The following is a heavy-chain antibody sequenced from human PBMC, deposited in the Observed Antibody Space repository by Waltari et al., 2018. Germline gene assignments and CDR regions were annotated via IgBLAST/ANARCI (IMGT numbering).Heavy chain of an antibody. CDR1: GVSMNGYL. Sequence: QVQLQESGPGLVKASETLSLTCTVSGVSMNGYLWHWIRQSPGKGLEWIGYIDYIGLTDYDPSLKSRVTMSVDTSKSQFSLRLTSVTSEDTAFYYCAREIYGGNSRPFDFWGQGALVTVSS. CDR2: IDYIGLT. D-gene: IGHD2-21*02. V-gene: IGHV4-59*01. J-gene: IGHJ4*02. CDR3: AREIYGGNSRPFDF.